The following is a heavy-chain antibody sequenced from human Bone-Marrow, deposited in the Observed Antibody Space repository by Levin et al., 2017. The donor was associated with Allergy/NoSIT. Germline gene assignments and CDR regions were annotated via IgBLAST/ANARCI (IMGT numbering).Heavy chain of an antibody. V-gene: IGHV5-51*01. D-gene: IGHD2-8*01. CDR3: ARRMGDH. Sequence: KVSCKGSGYSFSTYWITWVRQMPGKGLEYMGIIYPDDSDTRYSPSFQGQVTISVDKSINTAYLQWNSLKTSDSAMYYCARRMGDHWGQGTLVTVSA. J-gene: IGHJ4*02. CDR1: GYSFSTYW. CDR2: IYPDDSDT.